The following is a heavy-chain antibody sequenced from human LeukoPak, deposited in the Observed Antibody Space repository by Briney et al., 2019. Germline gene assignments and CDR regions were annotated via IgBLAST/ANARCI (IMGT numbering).Heavy chain of an antibody. CDR1: GFTFSSNY. Sequence: GGSLRLSCAASGFTFSSNYMSWVRQAPGKGLEWVSVIYSGGSTYYADSVKGRFTISRDNSKNTLYLQMNSLRAEDTAVYYCARETYLGVGVFDYWGQGTLVTVSS. V-gene: IGHV3-53*01. CDR3: ARETYLGVGVFDY. J-gene: IGHJ4*02. D-gene: IGHD1-26*01. CDR2: IYSGGST.